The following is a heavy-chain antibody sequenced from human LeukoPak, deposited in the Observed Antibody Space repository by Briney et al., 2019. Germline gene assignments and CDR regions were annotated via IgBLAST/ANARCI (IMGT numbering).Heavy chain of an antibody. CDR3: ARNEPGSYDFWSGYYVDLFDP. CDR1: VGSISSYY. V-gene: IGHV4-59*08. D-gene: IGHD3-3*01. J-gene: IGHJ5*02. CDR2: IYYSGST. Sequence: SLSLSLTCTVSVGSISSYYWSWIRQPPGKGLEWIGYIYYSGSTNYNPSLMCRVTISVHTPKNQISLKLSSVTAEDRAVYYCARNEPGSYDFWSGYYVDLFDPWGQGTLVTVSS.